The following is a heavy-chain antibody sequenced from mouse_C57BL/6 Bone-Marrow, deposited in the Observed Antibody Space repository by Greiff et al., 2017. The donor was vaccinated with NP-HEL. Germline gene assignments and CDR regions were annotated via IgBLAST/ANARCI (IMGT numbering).Heavy chain of an antibody. J-gene: IGHJ1*03. V-gene: IGHV1-15*01. Sequence: VQLQQSGAELVRPGASVTLSCKASGYTFTDYEMHWVKQTPVHGLEWIGAIDPETGGTAYNQKFTGKAILTADKSSSTAYMELRSLTSEDSAVYYCTRDGYYSYWYFDVWGTGTTVTVSS. CDR1: GYTFTDYE. D-gene: IGHD2-3*01. CDR2: IDPETGGT. CDR3: TRDGYYSYWYFDV.